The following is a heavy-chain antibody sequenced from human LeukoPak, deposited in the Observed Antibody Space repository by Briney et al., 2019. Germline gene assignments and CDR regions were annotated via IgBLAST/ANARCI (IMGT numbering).Heavy chain of an antibody. CDR3: ARDKGYSYGYDAFDI. D-gene: IGHD5-18*01. CDR2: INPNSGGT. J-gene: IGHJ3*02. V-gene: IGHV1-2*02. CDR1: GYTFTGYY. Sequence: ASVKVSCKASGYTFTGYYMHWVRQAPGQGLEWMGWINPNSGGTNYAQKFQGRVTMTRDTSISTAYMELSRLRSDDTAVYYCARDKGYSYGYDAFDIWGQGTMVRVSS.